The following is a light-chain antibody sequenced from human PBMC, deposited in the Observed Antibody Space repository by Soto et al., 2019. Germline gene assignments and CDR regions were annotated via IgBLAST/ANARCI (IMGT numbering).Light chain of an antibody. CDR3: TSFTSSSTWV. J-gene: IGLJ3*02. Sequence: QSALTQPASVSGSPGQSITISCTGTSSDVGGYNYVSWFQQHPGKAPKLKIYEVSNRPSGVSNRFSGSKSGYTASLTISELQAEDEADYYCTSFTSSSTWVVGGGTQLTVL. CDR1: SSDVGGYNY. V-gene: IGLV2-14*03. CDR2: EVS.